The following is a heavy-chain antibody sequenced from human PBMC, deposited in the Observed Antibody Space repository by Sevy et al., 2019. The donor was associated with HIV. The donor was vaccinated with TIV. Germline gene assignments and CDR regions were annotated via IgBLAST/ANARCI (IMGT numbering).Heavy chain of an antibody. CDR1: GFNFRNSW. CDR3: VRDKEGGASVLDY. V-gene: IGHV3-7*03. CDR2: IKQGGYET. Sequence: GGSLRLSCATFGFNFRNSWMAWVRQTPGKGLEFLADIKQGGYETYYVDSVKGRFTISRDNAKNSLHLQMNSLRAEDTAMYFCVRDKEGGASVLDYWGQGTPVTVSS. D-gene: IGHD3-16*01. J-gene: IGHJ4*02.